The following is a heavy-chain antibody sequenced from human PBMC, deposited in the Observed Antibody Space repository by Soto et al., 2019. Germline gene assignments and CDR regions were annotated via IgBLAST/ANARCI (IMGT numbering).Heavy chain of an antibody. J-gene: IGHJ5*02. CDR3: AKDRGPYCSGGICYPPSWFDP. D-gene: IGHD2-15*01. CDR1: GFTFGNYA. CDR2: ITGIDGRT. Sequence: GGSLRLSCVGSGFTFGNYAMSWVRQAPGKGLEWVSSITGIDGRTYYADSVKGRFTISRDNPKNTLYLQMNNLRAEDTAMFHCAKDRGPYCSGGICYPPSWFDPWGQGTQVTVSS. V-gene: IGHV3-23*01.